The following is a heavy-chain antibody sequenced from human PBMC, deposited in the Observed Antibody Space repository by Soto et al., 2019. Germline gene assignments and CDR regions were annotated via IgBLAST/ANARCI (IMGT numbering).Heavy chain of an antibody. D-gene: IGHD3-22*01. Sequence: ASVKVSCKVSGYTLTELSMHWVRQAPGKGLEWMGGFDPEDGETIYAQKFQGRVTMTEDTSTDTAYMELSSLRSEDTAVYYCATDPTYYYDSSGYSYWGQGTLVTAPQ. CDR3: ATDPTYYYDSSGYSY. CDR2: FDPEDGET. J-gene: IGHJ4*02. CDR1: GYTLTELS. V-gene: IGHV1-24*01.